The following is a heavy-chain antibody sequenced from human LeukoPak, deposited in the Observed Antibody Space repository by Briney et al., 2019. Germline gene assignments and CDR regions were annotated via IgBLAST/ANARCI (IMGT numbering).Heavy chain of an antibody. CDR3: AKDSHSSGWYYFDY. CDR1: GFTFSSYA. V-gene: IGHV3-23*01. Sequence: GGSLRLSCAASGFTFSSYAMSWVRQAPGKGLEWVSAISGSGGSTYYADSVKGRFTISRDDSKNTLYLQMNSLRAEDTAVYYCAKDSHSSGWYYFDYWGQGTLVTVSS. D-gene: IGHD6-19*01. CDR2: ISGSGGST. J-gene: IGHJ4*02.